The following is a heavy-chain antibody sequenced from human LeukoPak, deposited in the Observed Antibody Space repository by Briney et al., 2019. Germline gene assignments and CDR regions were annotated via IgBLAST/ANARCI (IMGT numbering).Heavy chain of an antibody. J-gene: IGHJ4*02. Sequence: GVSLRLSCAASGFTFGSHAMSWVRQAPGKGLEWVSAISGSGSYTYYADSVKDRFTISRANSKNTLYLQMNSLRAEDTAVYYCAKAPYDSSGYYYVVDYWGQGTLVTVSS. CDR1: GFTFGSHA. V-gene: IGHV3-23*01. CDR3: AKAPYDSSGYYYVVDY. D-gene: IGHD3-22*01. CDR2: ISGSGSYT.